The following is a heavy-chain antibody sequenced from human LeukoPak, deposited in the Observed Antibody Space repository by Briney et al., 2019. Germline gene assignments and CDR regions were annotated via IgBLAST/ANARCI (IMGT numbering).Heavy chain of an antibody. D-gene: IGHD2-15*01. J-gene: IGHJ6*02. CDR2: INPSGGST. Sequence: ASVKVSCKASGYTFTSYYMHWVRQAPGQGLEWMGIINPSGGSTSYAQKFQGRVTMTRDTSTSTVYMELSSLRSEDTAVYYCARDLGDIVVALTHYYGMDVWGQGTLVTVSS. CDR3: ARDLGDIVVALTHYYGMDV. V-gene: IGHV1-46*01. CDR1: GYTFTSYY.